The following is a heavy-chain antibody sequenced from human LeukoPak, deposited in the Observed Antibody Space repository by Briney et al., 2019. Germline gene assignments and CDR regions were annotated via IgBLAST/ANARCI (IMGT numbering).Heavy chain of an antibody. CDR1: AFTFSNYG. CDR3: AKDPVWYGDYGWFDP. V-gene: IGHV3-23*01. D-gene: IGHD4-17*01. J-gene: IGHJ5*02. CDR2: ISGSGNST. Sequence: GGSLRLSCTTSAFTFSNYGMSWVRQAPGKGLEWVSGISGSGNSTYYADSVKGRFTISRDNSKNTLYLQMNSLRAEDTAVYYCAKDPVWYGDYGWFDPWGQGTLVTVSS.